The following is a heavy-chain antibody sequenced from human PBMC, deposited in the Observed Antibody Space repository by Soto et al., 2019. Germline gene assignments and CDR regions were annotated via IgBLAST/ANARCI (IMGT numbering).Heavy chain of an antibody. CDR2: LYWDDSK. CDR3: AKKGGGDYILGF. CDR1: GFSLSSNGVG. J-gene: IGHJ1*01. V-gene: IGHV2-5*02. D-gene: IGHD4-17*01. Sequence: QITLKESGPTLVKPTQTLTLTCTISGFSLSSNGVGVGCIRQPTGKALEWLALLYWDDSKHYSPSLKSRLTITKDTSSNQVVLRMSCMDPVDTATYYCAKKGGGDYILGFWGQGTLVTVAS.